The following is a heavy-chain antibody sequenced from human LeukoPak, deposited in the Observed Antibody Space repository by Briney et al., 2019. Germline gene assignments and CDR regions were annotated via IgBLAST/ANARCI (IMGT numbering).Heavy chain of an antibody. CDR3: ARDLITMVRGVESPPFDY. J-gene: IGHJ4*02. CDR2: ISAYNGNT. CDR1: GYTFTSYG. Sequence: GASVKVSCKASGYTFTSYGISWVRQAPGQGLEWMGWISAYNGNTNYAQKLRGRVTMTTDTSTSTAYMELRSLRSDDTAVYYCARDLITMVRGVESPPFDYWGQGTLVTVSS. V-gene: IGHV1-18*01. D-gene: IGHD3-10*01.